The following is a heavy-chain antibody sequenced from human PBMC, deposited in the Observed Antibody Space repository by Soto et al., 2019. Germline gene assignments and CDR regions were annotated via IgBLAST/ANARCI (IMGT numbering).Heavy chain of an antibody. Sequence: QVQLVQSGAEVKKPGSSVKVSCKASGGTFSSYAISWVRQAPGQGLEWMGGIIPIFGTANYAQKFQGRVTITADESTSTAYMELSSLRSEDTAVYYCARETTKYCSGGSCYPTWYFDLWGRGTLVTVSS. D-gene: IGHD2-15*01. CDR2: IIPIFGTA. J-gene: IGHJ2*01. V-gene: IGHV1-69*12. CDR1: GGTFSSYA. CDR3: ARETTKYCSGGSCYPTWYFDL.